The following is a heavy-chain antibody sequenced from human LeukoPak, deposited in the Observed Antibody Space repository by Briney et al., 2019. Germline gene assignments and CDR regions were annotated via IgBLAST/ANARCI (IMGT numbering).Heavy chain of an antibody. CDR3: ARHEIILTGYYKGYNWFDP. J-gene: IGHJ5*02. V-gene: IGHV4-39*01. CDR1: GGSISSSSYY. D-gene: IGHD3-9*01. CDR2: IYYSGST. Sequence: PSETLSLTCTVSGGSISSSSYYWGWLRQPPGKGLEWIGSIYYSGSTYYNPSLKSRVTISVDTSKNQFSLKLSSVTAADTAVYYCARHEIILTGYYKGYNWFDPWGQGTLVTVSS.